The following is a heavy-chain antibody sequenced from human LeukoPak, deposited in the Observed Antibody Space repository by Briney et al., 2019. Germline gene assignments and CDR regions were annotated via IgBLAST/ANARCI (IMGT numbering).Heavy chain of an antibody. CDR3: AKSTGMYSSSWAATGAFDI. CDR1: GFTFSSYG. J-gene: IGHJ3*02. CDR2: IRYDGSNK. V-gene: IGHV3-30*02. D-gene: IGHD6-13*01. Sequence: GGSLRLSCAASGFTFSSYGMHWVRQAPGKGLEWVAFIRYDGSNKYYADSVKGRFTISRDNSKNTLYLQMNSLRAEDTAVYYCAKSTGMYSSSWAATGAFDIWGQGTMVTVSS.